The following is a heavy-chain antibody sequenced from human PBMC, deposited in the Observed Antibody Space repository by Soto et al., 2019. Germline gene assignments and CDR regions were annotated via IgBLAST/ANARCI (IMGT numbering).Heavy chain of an antibody. CDR3: AKGRGLLGDYDFWSGYYLFDD. CDR2: ISGSGGST. CDR1: GFTFSSYA. J-gene: IGHJ4*02. D-gene: IGHD3-3*01. Sequence: EVQLLESGGGLVQPGGSLRLSCAASGFTFSSYAMSWVRQAPGKGLEWVSAISGSGGSTYYADSVKGRFTISRDNSKNTMYLQMNSLRAEDTAVYYCAKGRGLLGDYDFWSGYYLFDDWGQGTLVTVSS. V-gene: IGHV3-23*01.